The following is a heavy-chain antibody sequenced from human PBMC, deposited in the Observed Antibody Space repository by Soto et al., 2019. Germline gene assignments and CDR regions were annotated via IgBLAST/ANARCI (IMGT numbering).Heavy chain of an antibody. CDR3: AKVGERTVTTRNYFYVMDV. D-gene: IGHD4-17*01. CDR2: ISGSGGST. V-gene: IGHV3-23*01. CDR1: GFTFSSYA. Sequence: EVQLLESGGGLVQPGGSLRLSCTASGFTFSSYAMSWVRQAPGKGLEWVSTISGSGGSTYYADSVKGRFTISRDNSKNTRYLQMNSLRAEDTAVYYCAKVGERTVTTRNYFYVMDVWGQGTTVTVSS. J-gene: IGHJ6*02.